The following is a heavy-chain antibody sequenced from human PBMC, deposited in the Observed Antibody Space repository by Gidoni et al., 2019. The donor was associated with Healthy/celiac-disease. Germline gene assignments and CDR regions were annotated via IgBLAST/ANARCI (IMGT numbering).Heavy chain of an antibody. CDR3: ARDPLRFLVAGTNYYYYGMDV. D-gene: IGHD6-19*01. CDR1: GGTFSSYA. CDR2: IIPIFGTA. J-gene: IGHJ6*02. V-gene: IGHV1-69*01. Sequence: QVQLVQSGAAVKKPGSSVKVSCKASGGTFSSYAISWVRQAPGQGLEWMGGIIPIFGTANYAQKFQGRVTITADESTSTAYMELSSLRSEDTAVYYCARDPLRFLVAGTNYYYYGMDVWGQGTTVTVSS.